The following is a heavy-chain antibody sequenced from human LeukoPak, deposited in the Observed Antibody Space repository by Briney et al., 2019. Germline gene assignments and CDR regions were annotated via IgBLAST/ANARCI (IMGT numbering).Heavy chain of an antibody. D-gene: IGHD1-26*01. V-gene: IGHV3-48*03. Sequence: QPGGSLRLSCAASGFTFSSYEMNWVRQAPGKGLEWVSYISSSGSTIYYADSVKGRFTISRDNAKNSLYLQMNSLRAEDTAVYYCARDYAKKYSGVPTTTDYWGQGTLVTVSS. CDR3: ARDYAKKYSGVPTTTDY. J-gene: IGHJ4*02. CDR1: GFTFSSYE. CDR2: ISSSGSTI.